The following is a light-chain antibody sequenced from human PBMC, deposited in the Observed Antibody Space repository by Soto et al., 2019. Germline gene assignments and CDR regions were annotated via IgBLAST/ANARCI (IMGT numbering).Light chain of an antibody. Sequence: DIPMTQSPSSLSASVGDRVTITCQASQDIGHFLNWYQQKSGKAPRRLIYGASNLDTGVPSRFTGGVSGTDFLLTISRLQPEDVATYYCQQYDNLPYTFGQGTKLEIK. CDR2: GAS. CDR1: QDIGHF. V-gene: IGKV1-33*01. CDR3: QQYDNLPYT. J-gene: IGKJ2*01.